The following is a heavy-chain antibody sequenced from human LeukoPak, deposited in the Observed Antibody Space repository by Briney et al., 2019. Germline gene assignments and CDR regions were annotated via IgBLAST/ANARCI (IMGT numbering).Heavy chain of an antibody. J-gene: IGHJ4*02. CDR3: AHSLRRPFCSGGNCYYFDY. CDR2: IFWDGNR. D-gene: IGHD2-15*01. V-gene: IGHV2-5*02. Sequence: SGPTLVNPTQTLPLTCTVTGFSITTKGVGVCWIRQAPGKALEWLAIIFWDGNRRYNSSLRSRLTITSDNSKNQVFLTMTNMDPVDTATYFCAHSLRRPFCSGGNCYYFDYWGQGTLVTVSS. CDR1: GFSITTKGVG.